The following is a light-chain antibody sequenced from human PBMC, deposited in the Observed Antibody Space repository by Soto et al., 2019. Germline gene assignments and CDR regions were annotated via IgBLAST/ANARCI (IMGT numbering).Light chain of an antibody. J-gene: IGKJ2*01. CDR3: XQYSGPPYT. CDR1: QTVSSSY. CDR2: DTF. Sequence: EIVLTQSPGTLSLSPGERVTLSCRASQTVSSSYFGWFQQRPGQAPRLLIYDTFYRATGIPDRFSASGSGTDFTLTISRLEPEDFAXYYCXQYSGPPYTVGQGTKLEI. V-gene: IGKV3-20*01.